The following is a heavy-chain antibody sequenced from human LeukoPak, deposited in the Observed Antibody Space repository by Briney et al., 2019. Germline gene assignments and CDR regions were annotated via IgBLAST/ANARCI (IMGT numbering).Heavy chain of an antibody. Sequence: PSETLSLTCTVSGGSINTYYWSWIRQPPGKGLEWIGYIYFSGSTNYNPSLKSRVTISVDASKNQFSLKLRSVTAADTAVYYCAREGGPYRPLDYSGQGTLVTVSS. CDR1: GGSINTYY. CDR3: AREGGPYRPLDY. J-gene: IGHJ4*02. CDR2: IYFSGST. V-gene: IGHV4-59*12.